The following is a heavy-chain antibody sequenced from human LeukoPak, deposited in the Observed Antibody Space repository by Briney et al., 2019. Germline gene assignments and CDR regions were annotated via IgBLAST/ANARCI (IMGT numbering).Heavy chain of an antibody. Sequence: PGRSLRLSCAASGFTFSDSGMHWVRQAPGKGLEWVAIISFDGSRRFYADSVRGRFTVSRDNSKNTLFLQMDSLSADDTGVYYCAKEGTVYGDYPYFFDYWGQGTLVTVSS. CDR1: GFTFSDSG. J-gene: IGHJ4*02. V-gene: IGHV3-30*18. D-gene: IGHD4-17*01. CDR3: AKEGTVYGDYPYFFDY. CDR2: ISFDGSRR.